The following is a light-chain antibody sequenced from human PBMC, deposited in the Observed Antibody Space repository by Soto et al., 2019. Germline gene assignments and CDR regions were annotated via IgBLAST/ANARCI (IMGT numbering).Light chain of an antibody. CDR2: AAS. V-gene: IGKV1-39*01. J-gene: IGKJ5*01. CDR3: QQSFSPHIA. Sequence: EIQVTQSPTSLSASVGERITITCRASRSIGNNLNWYQQRPGKAPQILIYAASSLQSGVPSRFSGSSSGTDFTLTINGLQPEDFATYYCQQSFSPHIAFGQGTRL. CDR1: RSIGNN.